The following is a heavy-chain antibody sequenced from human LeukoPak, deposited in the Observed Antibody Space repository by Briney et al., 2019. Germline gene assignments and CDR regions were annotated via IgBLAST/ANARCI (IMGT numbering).Heavy chain of an antibody. CDR1: GGSISSHY. CDR2: IYYSGST. J-gene: IGHJ4*02. D-gene: IGHD6-13*01. V-gene: IGHV4-59*11. Sequence: SETLSLTCTVSGGSISSHYWSWIRQPPGKGLEWIGYIYYSGSTNYNPSLKSRVTISVDTSKNQFSLKLSSVTAADTAVYYCARVAYSSSWYAFDYWGQGTLVTVSS. CDR3: ARVAYSSSWYAFDY.